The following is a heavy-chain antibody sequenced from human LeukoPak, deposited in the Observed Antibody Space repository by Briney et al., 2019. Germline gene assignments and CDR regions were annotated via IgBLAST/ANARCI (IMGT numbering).Heavy chain of an antibody. CDR3: ARDVLVAGMNYYYGMDV. CDR2: IIPIFGTA. J-gene: IGHJ6*02. Sequence: GASVKVSCKASGYTFTSYDINWVRQATGQGLEWMGGIIPIFGTANYAQKFQGRVTITADESTSTAYMELSSLRSEDTAVYYCARDVLVAGMNYYYGMDVWGQGTTVTVSS. CDR1: GYTFTSYD. D-gene: IGHD6-19*01. V-gene: IGHV1-69*13.